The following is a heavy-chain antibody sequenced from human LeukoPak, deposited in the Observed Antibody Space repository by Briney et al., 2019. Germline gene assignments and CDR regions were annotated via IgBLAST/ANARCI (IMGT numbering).Heavy chain of an antibody. CDR2: IRYDGNNK. D-gene: IGHD2-15*01. CDR3: AKGGPIVVVVAATHFDY. V-gene: IGHV3-30*02. CDR1: GFTFSSYG. J-gene: IGHJ4*02. Sequence: GGSLRLSCAASGFTFSSYGMHWVRQAPGKGLEWVAFIRYDGNNKYYADSVKGRFTISRDNSKNTLYLQMNSLRAEDTAVYYCAKGGPIVVVVAATHFDYWGQGTLVTVSS.